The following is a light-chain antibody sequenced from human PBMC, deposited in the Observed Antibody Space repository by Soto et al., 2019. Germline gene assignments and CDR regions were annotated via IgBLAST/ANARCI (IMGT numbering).Light chain of an antibody. CDR1: SSNVGGYNY. CDR3: CSYEGTYTSDV. V-gene: IGLV2-11*01. J-gene: IGLJ1*01. Sequence: QSALTQPRSVSGSPGQSVTISCTGTSSNVGGYNYVSWYQQHPGKVPKLLIYDVTKRPSGVPDRFSGSKSGNTASLTISGLQAEDEADYYCCSYEGTYTSDVFGTGTKLTVL. CDR2: DVT.